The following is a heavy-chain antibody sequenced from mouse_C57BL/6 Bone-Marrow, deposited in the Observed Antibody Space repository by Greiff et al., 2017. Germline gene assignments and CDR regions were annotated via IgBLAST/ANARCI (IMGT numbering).Heavy chain of an antibody. D-gene: IGHD1-1*01. CDR3: ARDYGSSTSGVPDWYFDV. CDR1: GYTFTNYW. V-gene: IGHV1-63*01. J-gene: IGHJ1*03. Sequence: QVQLQQSGAELVRPGTSVKMSCKASGYTFTNYWIGWAKQRPGHGLEWIGDIYLGGGYTTYNEKFKGKATLTADKSSSTAYMQFRSLTAEDSAIYYCARDYGSSTSGVPDWYFDVWGTGTTVTVSS. CDR2: IYLGGGYT.